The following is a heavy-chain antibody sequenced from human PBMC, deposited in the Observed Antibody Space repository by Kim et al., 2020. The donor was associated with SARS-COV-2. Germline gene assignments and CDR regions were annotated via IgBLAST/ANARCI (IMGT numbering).Heavy chain of an antibody. V-gene: IGHV3-23*01. CDR1: GFTFITYT. J-gene: IGHJ4*02. CDR2: ISGSGGNT. D-gene: IGHD3-10*01. CDR3: AKGGPMVKGLTYYFDY. Sequence: GGSLRLSCAASGFTFITYTMTWVRQAPGKGLEWVSAISGSGGNTYYADSVKGRFTISRDNSRNTLYLQMNSLRAEDSALYYCAKGGPMVKGLTYYFDYWGQGTLVTVSS.